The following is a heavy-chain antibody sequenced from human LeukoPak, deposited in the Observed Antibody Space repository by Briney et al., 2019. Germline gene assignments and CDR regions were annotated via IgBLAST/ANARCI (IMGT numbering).Heavy chain of an antibody. CDR1: GFTFGDYA. CDR2: IRSKACGGTT. Sequence: PGGSLRLSCTASGFTFGDYAMSWVRQAPGKGLEWVGFIRSKACGGTTEYAASVKGRFTISRDDSKSIAYLQMNSLKAEDTAVYYCTTYYDFWSGYYYFDYWGQGTLVTVSS. CDR3: TTYYDFWSGYYYFDY. V-gene: IGHV3-49*04. J-gene: IGHJ4*02. D-gene: IGHD3-3*01.